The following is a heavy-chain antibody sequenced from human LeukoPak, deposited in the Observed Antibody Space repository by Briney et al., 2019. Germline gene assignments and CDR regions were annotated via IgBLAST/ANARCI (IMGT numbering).Heavy chain of an antibody. Sequence: GGSLRLSCAASGFMFRSSSRSWVRQVPGKGLEWVSTISASAGNIYYADSVKGRFTISRDNSKNTLFLQMNSLRAEDTAIYYCAKRPAAVRGVIPYVDYWGQGTLVTVSS. V-gene: IGHV3-23*01. J-gene: IGHJ4*02. CDR1: GFMFRSSS. CDR2: ISASAGNI. CDR3: AKRPAAVRGVIPYVDY. D-gene: IGHD3-10*02.